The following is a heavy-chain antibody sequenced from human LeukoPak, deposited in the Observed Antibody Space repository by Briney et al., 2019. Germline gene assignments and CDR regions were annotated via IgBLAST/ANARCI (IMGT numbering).Heavy chain of an antibody. V-gene: IGHV4-4*09. D-gene: IGHD3-10*01. CDR2: IYASGTT. CDR1: GGSISSNC. J-gene: IGHJ4*02. Sequence: PPETLSLTCTVSGGSISSNCWSWIRQPPGKGLEWIGCIYASGTTNYNPSLKGRLTISVDTSNSQFSLTVRSVTAADTAVYYCGGRGFWGQGTLVTVSS. CDR3: GGRGF.